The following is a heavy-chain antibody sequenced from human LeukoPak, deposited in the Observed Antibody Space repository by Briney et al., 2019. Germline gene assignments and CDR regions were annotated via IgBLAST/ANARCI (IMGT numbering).Heavy chain of an antibody. D-gene: IGHD1-26*01. J-gene: IGHJ6*03. CDR3: ARAIVGATIDYYYYYMDV. CDR1: GGSISSYY. V-gene: IGHV4-4*08. Sequence: SETLSLTCTVSGGSISSYYWSWIRQPPGKGLEWIGRIYTSGSTNYNPSLKSRVTISVDTSKNQFSLKLSSVTAADTAVYYCARAIVGATIDYYYYYMDVWGKGTTVTISS. CDR2: IYTSGST.